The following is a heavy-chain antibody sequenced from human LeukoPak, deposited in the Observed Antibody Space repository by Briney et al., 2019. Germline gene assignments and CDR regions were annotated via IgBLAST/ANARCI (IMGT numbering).Heavy chain of an antibody. V-gene: IGHV3-30*18. D-gene: IGHD2-2*02. CDR3: AKEACSSTSCYKGSWDY. Sequence: GGSLRLSCAASGFTFSSYGMHWVRQAPGKGLEWVAVISYDGSNKYYADSVKGRFTISRDNSKNTLYLQMNSLRAEDTAVYYCAKEACSSTSCYKGSWDYWGQGTLVTVSA. J-gene: IGHJ4*02. CDR1: GFTFSSYG. CDR2: ISYDGSNK.